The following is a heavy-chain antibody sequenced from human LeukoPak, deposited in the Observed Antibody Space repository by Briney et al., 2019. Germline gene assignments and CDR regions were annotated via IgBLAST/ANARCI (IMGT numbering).Heavy chain of an antibody. CDR2: MNPNSGNT. CDR3: ARSAISGSYPLGY. J-gene: IGHJ4*02. CDR1: GYTFTSCD. Sequence: ASVKVSCKASGYTFTSCDIDWVRQATGQGLEWMGWMNPNSGNTGYAQKFQGRVTMTRNTSISTAYMELSSLRSEDTAVYYCARSAISGSYPLGYWGQGTLVTVSS. D-gene: IGHD1-26*01. V-gene: IGHV1-8*01.